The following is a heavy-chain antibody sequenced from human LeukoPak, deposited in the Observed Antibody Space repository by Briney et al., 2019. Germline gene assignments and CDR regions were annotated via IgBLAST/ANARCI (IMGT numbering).Heavy chain of an antibody. CDR1: GDSVSIYY. CDR2: IYYRGNT. J-gene: IGHJ4*02. V-gene: IGHV4-59*02. CDR3: ARHSSNWGIFDY. D-gene: IGHD6-13*01. Sequence: SETLSLTCTVSGDSVSIYYWSWIRQPPGKGLEWIGYIYYRGNTNYNPSLKSRVTMAVDTSKNQFSLKVSSVTAADTAVYYCARHSSNWGIFDYWGQGTLVTVSS.